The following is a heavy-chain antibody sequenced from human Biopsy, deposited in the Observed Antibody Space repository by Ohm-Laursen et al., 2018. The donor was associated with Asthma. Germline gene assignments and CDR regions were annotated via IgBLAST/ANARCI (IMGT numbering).Heavy chain of an antibody. CDR1: GYTFNSAG. CDR3: ARAVDYSHYYGIDV. V-gene: IGHV1-18*01. CDR2: ISVYNGNT. D-gene: IGHD3-10*01. J-gene: IGHJ6*02. Sequence: SMKVSCKTSGYTFNSAGITWVRQAPGQGLEWMGWISVYNGNTRVAQKLQDRVTMITDTSTSTAYMELRSLRSDDTAVYFCARAVDYSHYYGIDVWGQGTTVTVS.